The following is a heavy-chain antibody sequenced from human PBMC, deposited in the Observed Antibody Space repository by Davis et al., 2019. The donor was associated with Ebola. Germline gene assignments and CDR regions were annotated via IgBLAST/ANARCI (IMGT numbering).Heavy chain of an antibody. CDR1: GGSISSSSYY. CDR2: IYYSGST. CDR3: ARHEDDYIWGSMGLDY. Sequence: SETLSLTCAVSGGSISSSSYYWGWIRQPPGKGLEWIGSIYYSGSTYYNPSLKSRVTISVDTSKNQFSLKLSSVTAADTAVYYCARHEDDYIWGSMGLDYWGQGTLVTVSS. D-gene: IGHD3-16*01. J-gene: IGHJ4*02. V-gene: IGHV4-39*01.